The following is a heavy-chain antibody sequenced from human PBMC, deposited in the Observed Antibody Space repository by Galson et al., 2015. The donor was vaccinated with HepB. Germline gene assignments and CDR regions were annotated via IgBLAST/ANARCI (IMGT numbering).Heavy chain of an antibody. CDR2: ISGSGGNT. Sequence: SLRLSCAASGFTFSSYAMSWVRQAPGKWLEWVSAISGSGGNTYYADSVKGRFTISRDNSKNSLYLQVNSLRAEDTAIYYCAKDGQWLVTNYFQHWGQGTLVTVSS. V-gene: IGHV3-23*01. D-gene: IGHD6-19*01. J-gene: IGHJ1*01. CDR1: GFTFSSYA. CDR3: AKDGQWLVTNYFQH.